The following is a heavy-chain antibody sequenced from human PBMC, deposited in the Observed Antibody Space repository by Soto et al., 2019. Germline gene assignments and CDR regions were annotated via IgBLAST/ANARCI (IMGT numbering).Heavy chain of an antibody. CDR2: IYPGDSDT. CDR1: GYSFTSYW. J-gene: IGHJ4*02. V-gene: IGHV5-51*01. CDR3: ARGPELERPLYYFDY. Sequence: GESLKISCKGSGYSFTSYWIGWVRQMPGKGLEWMGIIYPGDSDTRYSPSFQGQVTISADKSISTAYLQWSSLKASDTAMYYCARGPELERPLYYFDYWGQGTLVTVSS. D-gene: IGHD1-1*01.